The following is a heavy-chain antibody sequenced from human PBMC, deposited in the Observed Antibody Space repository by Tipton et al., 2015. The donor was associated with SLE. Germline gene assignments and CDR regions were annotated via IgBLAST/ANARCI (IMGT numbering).Heavy chain of an antibody. CDR3: ARGIGAFDI. CDR1: GGSFSGYY. Sequence: LRLSCAVYGGSFSGYYWSWIRQPPGKGLEWIGEINHSGSTNYNPSLKSRVTISADTSKNQFSLKLSSVTAADTAVYYCARGIGAFDIWGQGTMVTVSS. J-gene: IGHJ3*02. V-gene: IGHV4-34*01. CDR2: INHSGST.